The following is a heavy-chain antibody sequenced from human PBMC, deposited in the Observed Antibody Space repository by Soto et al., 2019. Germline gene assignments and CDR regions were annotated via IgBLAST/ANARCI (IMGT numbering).Heavy chain of an antibody. CDR1: GFTFSSYW. CDR3: ARGPEYSSSWYDY. V-gene: IGHV3-7*03. J-gene: IGHJ4*02. Sequence: GVSLRLSCAASGFTFSSYWMSWVRQAPGKGLEWVANIKQDGSEKYYVDSVKGRFTISRDNAKNSLYLQMNSLRAEDTAVYYCARGPEYSSSWYDYWGQGTLVTVSS. CDR2: IKQDGSEK. D-gene: IGHD6-13*01.